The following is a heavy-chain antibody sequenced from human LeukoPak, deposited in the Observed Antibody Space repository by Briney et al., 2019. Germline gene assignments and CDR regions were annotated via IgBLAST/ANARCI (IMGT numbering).Heavy chain of an antibody. CDR3: AKDRATVTTVFATDGMDV. J-gene: IGHJ6*02. CDR2: ISGSGGST. D-gene: IGHD4-11*01. Sequence: PGGSLRLSCAASGFTFSSYAMSWVRLAPGKGLEWVSAISGSGGSTYYADSVKGRFTISRDNSKNTLYLQMNSLRAEDTAVYYCAKDRATVTTVFATDGMDVWGQGTTVTVSS. V-gene: IGHV3-23*01. CDR1: GFTFSSYA.